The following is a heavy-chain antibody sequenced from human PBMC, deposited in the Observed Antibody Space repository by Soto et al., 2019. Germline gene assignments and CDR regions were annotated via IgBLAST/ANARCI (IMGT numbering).Heavy chain of an antibody. J-gene: IGHJ6*02. Sequence: QVQLKQSGPEVRKPGASVRVSCKASGYIFTNFGISWVRQAPGQGLEWMGWISGYNDNTYYAQKLQGRVSMTTDTSTGTAYMDLRSLRSDDTAIYYCVRDSSSWFYYYYGMDVWGQGTTVTVSS. CDR1: GYIFTNFG. V-gene: IGHV1-18*01. CDR2: ISGYNDNT. D-gene: IGHD6-13*01. CDR3: VRDSSSWFYYYYGMDV.